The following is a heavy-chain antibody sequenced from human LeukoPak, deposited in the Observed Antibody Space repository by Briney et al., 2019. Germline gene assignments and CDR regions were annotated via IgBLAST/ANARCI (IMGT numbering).Heavy chain of an antibody. CDR2: LLPILGIA. J-gene: IGHJ4*02. D-gene: IGHD3-22*01. V-gene: IGHV1-69*04. CDR1: GGTFSSYT. CDR3: ARDYYYDSSGYYDRARPFDY. Sequence: SVKVSCKASGGTFSSYTISWVRQAPGQGLEWMGRLLPILGIANYAQKFQGRVTITADKSTSTAYMELSSLRSEDTAVYYCARDYYYDSSGYYDRARPFDYWGQGTLVTVSS.